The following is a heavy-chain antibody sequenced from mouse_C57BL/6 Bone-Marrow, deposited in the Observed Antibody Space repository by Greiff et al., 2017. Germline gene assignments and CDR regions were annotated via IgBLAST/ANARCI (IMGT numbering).Heavy chain of an antibody. Sequence: VQLQQSGAELVRPGASVKLSCTASGFNIKDDYMHWVKQRPEQGLEWIGWIDPENGDTEYASKFQGKATITADTSSNTAYLQLSSLTSEDTAVYYGARDGSSSYWYFDVWGTGTTVTVSS. V-gene: IGHV14-4*01. CDR3: ARDGSSSYWYFDV. J-gene: IGHJ1*03. D-gene: IGHD1-1*01. CDR1: GFNIKDDY. CDR2: IDPENGDT.